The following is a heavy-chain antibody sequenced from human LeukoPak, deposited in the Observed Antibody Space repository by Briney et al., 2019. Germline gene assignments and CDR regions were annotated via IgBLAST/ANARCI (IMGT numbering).Heavy chain of an antibody. J-gene: IGHJ4*02. D-gene: IGHD3-10*01. CDR2: ISGSGGST. CDR3: AKEPEDYYGSGSSPYYFDY. CDR1: GFTFSSYA. Sequence: PGGSLRLSCAASGFTFSSYARSWVRQAPGKGLEWVSAISGSGGSTYYADSVKGRFTISRDNSKNTLYLQMNSLRAEDTAVYYCAKEPEDYYGSGSSPYYFDYWGQGTLVTVSS. V-gene: IGHV3-23*01.